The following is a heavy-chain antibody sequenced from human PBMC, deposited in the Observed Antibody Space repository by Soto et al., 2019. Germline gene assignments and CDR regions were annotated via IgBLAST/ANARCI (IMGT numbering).Heavy chain of an antibody. V-gene: IGHV3-48*03. Sequence: GGSLRLSCVASGFGFSSYEMTWIRQAPGKGLEWISYISSSGSATYYADSVKGRFTISRDNAQHSVYLQMNSLRADDTALYFCASGIDYWGQGTLVTVSS. CDR1: GFGFSSYE. CDR3: ASGIDY. CDR2: ISSSGSAT. J-gene: IGHJ4*02.